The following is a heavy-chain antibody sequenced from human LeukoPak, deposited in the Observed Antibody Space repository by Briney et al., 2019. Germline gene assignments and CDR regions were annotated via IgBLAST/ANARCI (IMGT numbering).Heavy chain of an antibody. CDR3: ARGDFDWLLFPY. Sequence: SETLSLTCIVSGGSISSYYWSWIRQPPGKGLEWIGYIYYSGSTNYNPSLKSRVTISVDTSKNQFSLKLSSVTAADTAVYYCARGDFDWLLFPYWGQGTLVTVSS. J-gene: IGHJ4*02. CDR1: GGSISSYY. D-gene: IGHD3-9*01. CDR2: IYYSGST. V-gene: IGHV4-59*01.